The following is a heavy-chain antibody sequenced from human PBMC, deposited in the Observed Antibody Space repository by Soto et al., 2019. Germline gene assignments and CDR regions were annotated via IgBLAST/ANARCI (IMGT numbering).Heavy chain of an antibody. CDR1: GLTFSGSA. CDR3: TRRRLGSSSFSTYYYYGMDV. CDR2: IRSKANSYAT. Sequence: PGGSLRLSCAASGLTFSGSAMHWVRQASGKGLEWVGRIRSKANSYATAYAASVKGRFTISRDDSKNTAYLQMNSLKTEDTAVYYCTRRRLGSSSFSTYYYYGMDVWGQGTTVTVSS. V-gene: IGHV3-73*01. D-gene: IGHD6-13*01. J-gene: IGHJ6*02.